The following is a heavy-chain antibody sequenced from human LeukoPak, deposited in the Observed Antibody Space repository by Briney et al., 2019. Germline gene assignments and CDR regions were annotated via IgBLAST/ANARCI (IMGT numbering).Heavy chain of an antibody. Sequence: AGSLRLSCAASGFTFSSYEMNWVRHAPGKGLEWVSYISSSGSTIYYADSVKGRFTISRDNAKNSLYLQMNSLRAEDTAVYYCAELGITMIGGVWGKGTTVTISS. CDR1: GFTFSSYE. D-gene: IGHD3-10*02. V-gene: IGHV3-48*03. CDR3: AELGITMIGGV. J-gene: IGHJ6*04. CDR2: ISSSGSTI.